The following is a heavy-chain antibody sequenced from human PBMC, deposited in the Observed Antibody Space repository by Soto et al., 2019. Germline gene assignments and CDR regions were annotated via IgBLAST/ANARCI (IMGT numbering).Heavy chain of an antibody. D-gene: IGHD1-26*01. CDR3: AKDLGSPWGQLPLYYYYYYGMDV. J-gene: IGHJ6*02. V-gene: IGHV3-30*18. CDR1: GFTFSSYG. Sequence: PGGSLRLSCAASGFTFSSYGMHWVRQAPGKGLEWVAVISYDGSNKYYADSVKGRFTISRDNSKNTLYLQMNSLRAEDTAVYYCAKDLGSPWGQLPLYYYYYYGMDVRAQRTTVTVSS. CDR2: ISYDGSNK.